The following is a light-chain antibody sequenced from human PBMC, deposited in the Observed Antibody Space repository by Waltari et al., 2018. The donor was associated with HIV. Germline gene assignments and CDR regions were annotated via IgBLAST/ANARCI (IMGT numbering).Light chain of an antibody. Sequence: DIVMTQSPDSLAVSLGERATINCQSSQSVLYNSNNKNYLAWYQQQPGQPPKLLIYWASTREPCVPDRCSGCGSTIDFTLSLSCLQAEDVAVNYCQQYYSTSRMFRQGTKLDIK. CDR1: QSVLYNSNNKNY. CDR2: WAS. V-gene: IGKV4-1*01. CDR3: QQYYSTSRM. J-gene: IGKJ1*01.